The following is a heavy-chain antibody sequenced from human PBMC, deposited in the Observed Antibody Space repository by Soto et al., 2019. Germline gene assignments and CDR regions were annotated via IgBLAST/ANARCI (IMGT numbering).Heavy chain of an antibody. Sequence: EVQLLESGGGLAQPGGSLRLSCVASGFTFSSYGMTWVRQAPGKGLEWVSTNSGSGYTTYYADSVKGRFTISRDNSKNTLYLQLNSLRAEDTAVYYCVKTGGYYDLRRAFDFWGQGTMVTVSS. CDR1: GFTFSSYG. V-gene: IGHV3-23*01. D-gene: IGHD3-22*01. J-gene: IGHJ3*01. CDR2: NSGSGYTT. CDR3: VKTGGYYDLRRAFDF.